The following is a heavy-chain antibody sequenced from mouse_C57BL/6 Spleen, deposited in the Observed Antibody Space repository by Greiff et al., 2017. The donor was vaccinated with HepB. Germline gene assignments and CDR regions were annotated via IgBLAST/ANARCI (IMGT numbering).Heavy chain of an antibody. CDR3: ARQEALYYYGSSYFDY. CDR1: GFTFSSYT. CDR2: ISGGGGNT. V-gene: IGHV5-9*01. J-gene: IGHJ2*01. D-gene: IGHD1-1*01. Sequence: EVQGVESGGGLVKPGGSLKLSCAASGFTFSSYTMSWVRQTPEKRLEWVATISGGGGNTYYPDSVKGRFTISRDNAKNTLYLQMSSLRSEDTALYYCARQEALYYYGSSYFDYWGQGTTLTVSS.